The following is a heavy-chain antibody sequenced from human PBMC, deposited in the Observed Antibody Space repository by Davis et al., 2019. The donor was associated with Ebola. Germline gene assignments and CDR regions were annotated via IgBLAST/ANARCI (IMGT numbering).Heavy chain of an antibody. J-gene: IGHJ4*02. CDR2: IISNSGGT. D-gene: IGHD4-11*01. CDR3: ARGHNYAHEY. V-gene: IGHV1-2*06. CDR1: GYTFTGYN. Sequence: ASVKVSCKASGYTFTGYNMHWVRQAPGQGLEWMGRIISNSGGTNYAQKFQGRVTVTRDTSISTAYMELSSLRSDDTAVYYCARGHNYAHEYWGQGTLVIVSS.